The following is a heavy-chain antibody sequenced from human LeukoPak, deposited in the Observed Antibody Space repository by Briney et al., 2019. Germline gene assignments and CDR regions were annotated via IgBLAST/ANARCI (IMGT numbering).Heavy chain of an antibody. Sequence: ASVKVSCKASGYTFTSYYMHWVRQAPGQGLEWMGIINPSGGSTNYAQKLQGRVTMTTDTSTSTAYMELRSLRSDDTAVYYCARQRDGYGYWGQGTLVTVSS. V-gene: IGHV1-46*01. CDR2: INPSGGST. J-gene: IGHJ4*02. CDR3: ARQRDGYGY. CDR1: GYTFTSYY. D-gene: IGHD5-24*01.